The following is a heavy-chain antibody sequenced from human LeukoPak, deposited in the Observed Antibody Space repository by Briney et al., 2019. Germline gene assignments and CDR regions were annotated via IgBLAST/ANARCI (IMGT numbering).Heavy chain of an antibody. D-gene: IGHD2-2*02. CDR1: GGSFSGYY. CDR2: INHSGST. V-gene: IGHV4-34*01. J-gene: IGHJ3*02. Sequence: SETLSLTCAVYGGSFSGYYWSWIRQPPGKGLEWIGEINHSGSTNYNPSLKSRVTISIDTSKNQFSLKLSSVTAADTAVYYCAILRCSSTSCYTGVSPNDAFDIWGQGTMVTVSS. CDR3: AILRCSSTSCYTGVSPNDAFDI.